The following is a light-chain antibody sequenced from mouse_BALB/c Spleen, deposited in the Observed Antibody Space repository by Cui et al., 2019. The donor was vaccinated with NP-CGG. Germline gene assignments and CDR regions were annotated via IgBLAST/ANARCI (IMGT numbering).Light chain of an antibody. J-gene: IGLJ1*01. V-gene: IGLV1*01. Sequence: QAVVTQESALTTSPGETVTLTCRSSTGTVTTSNYANWVHEKPDHLFTGLIGGTNNRVPGVPARFSGSLSGDKAALTITGAQTEDEAMYFCALWYSNHWVFGGGTKLTVL. CDR2: GTN. CDR3: ALWYSNHWV. CDR1: TGTVTTSNY.